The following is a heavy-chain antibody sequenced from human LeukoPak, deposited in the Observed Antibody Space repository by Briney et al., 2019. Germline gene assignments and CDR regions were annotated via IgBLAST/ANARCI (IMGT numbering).Heavy chain of an antibody. Sequence: SETLSLTCTVSGGSISSSSYYRGWIRQPPGKGLEWIGSIYYSGSTYYNPSLKSRVTMSVDTSKNQFSLKLSSVTAADTAVYYCARDLHDSSGYIIWGQGTMVTVSS. V-gene: IGHV4-39*07. CDR1: GGSISSSSYY. CDR2: IYYSGST. D-gene: IGHD3-22*01. J-gene: IGHJ3*02. CDR3: ARDLHDSSGYII.